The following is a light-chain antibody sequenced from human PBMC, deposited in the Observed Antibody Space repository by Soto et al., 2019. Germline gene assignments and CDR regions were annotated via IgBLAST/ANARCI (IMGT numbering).Light chain of an antibody. CDR2: RAS. CDR3: QQYNNWPPIT. Sequence: ELVMTQSPAALSVSPGERATLSCRASQSFSSNLAWYQQKPGQAPRLLLYRASTRATGIPDRFSGSVSGTESTLTISSLQSEDVAVYYCQQYNNWPPITFGPGTKVDIK. CDR1: QSFSSN. V-gene: IGKV3-15*01. J-gene: IGKJ3*01.